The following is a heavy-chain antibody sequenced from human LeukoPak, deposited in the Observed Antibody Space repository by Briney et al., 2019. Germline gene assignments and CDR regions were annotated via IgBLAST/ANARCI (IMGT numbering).Heavy chain of an antibody. CDR3: ARSKRRGDLLDY. CDR1: GYTFADSY. D-gene: IGHD2-21*02. J-gene: IGHJ4*02. Sequence: GASVKLSCKASGYTFADSYVHWVRQALGQGLEWMGWINPKTNGTNFALKFLGRVTMTRDTSISTAYMELTSLRSDDTALYYCARSKRRGDLLDYWGQGILVTVSS. V-gene: IGHV1-2*02. CDR2: INPKTNGT.